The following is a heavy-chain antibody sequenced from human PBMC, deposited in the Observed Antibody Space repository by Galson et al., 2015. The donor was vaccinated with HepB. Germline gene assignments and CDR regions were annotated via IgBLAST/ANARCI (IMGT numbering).Heavy chain of an antibody. CDR1: GFTFSDYS. Sequence: SLRLSCAASGFTFSDYSMNWVRQAPGKGLEWVAYISSASYTISYADSVKGRFTISRDNAKISLYLQMNSLRDEDTAVYYCATPRATTTAYYFDHWGQGTLVTVSS. CDR2: ISSASYTI. D-gene: IGHD4-11*01. V-gene: IGHV3-48*02. J-gene: IGHJ4*02. CDR3: ATPRATTTAYYFDH.